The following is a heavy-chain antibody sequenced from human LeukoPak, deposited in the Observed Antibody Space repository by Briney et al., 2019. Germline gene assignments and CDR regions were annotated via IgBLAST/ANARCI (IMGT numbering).Heavy chain of an antibody. V-gene: IGHV3-20*04. J-gene: IGHJ4*02. Sequence: PGGSLRLSCAASGFTFDDYGMSWVRQVPGKGLEWVSGINWNGGSTVYADSVKGRFTISRDNAKNSLYLQMNSLRAEDTALYYCARGLEGSGSYYNGYFDYWGQGTLVTVSS. CDR1: GFTFDDYG. CDR3: ARGLEGSGSYYNGYFDY. CDR2: INWNGGST. D-gene: IGHD3-10*01.